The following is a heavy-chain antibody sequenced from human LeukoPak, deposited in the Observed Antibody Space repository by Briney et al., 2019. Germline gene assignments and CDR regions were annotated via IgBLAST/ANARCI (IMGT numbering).Heavy chain of an antibody. V-gene: IGHV3-23*01. J-gene: IGHJ4*02. CDR3: ANYRQSITAAGNSREFADY. D-gene: IGHD6-13*01. Sequence: GGSLRLSCEVSGFTSSSYYMIWVRQAPGKGLEWVSVISVSGDWTYYADSVKGRFTISRDNSKNTLYLQMNSLRAEDTAVYYCANYRQSITAAGNSREFADYWGQGTLVTVSS. CDR1: GFTSSSYY. CDR2: ISVSGDWT.